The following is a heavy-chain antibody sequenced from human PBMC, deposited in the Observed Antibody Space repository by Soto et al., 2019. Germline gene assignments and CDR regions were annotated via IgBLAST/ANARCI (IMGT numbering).Heavy chain of an antibody. CDR3: ASGPMVRGVIITTPWDY. CDR2: INHSGST. V-gene: IGHV4-34*01. Sequence: QVQLQQWGAGLLKPSETLSLTCAVYGGSFSGYYWSWIRQPPGKGLEWIGEINHSGSTNYNPSLKSRVTLAVDTSKNQFSLELSSVTAADTAVYYCASGPMVRGVIITTPWDYWGQGTLVTVSS. CDR1: GGSFSGYY. J-gene: IGHJ4*02. D-gene: IGHD3-10*01.